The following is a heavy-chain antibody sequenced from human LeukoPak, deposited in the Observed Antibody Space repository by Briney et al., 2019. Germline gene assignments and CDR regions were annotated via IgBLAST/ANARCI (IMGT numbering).Heavy chain of an antibody. J-gene: IGHJ6*03. Sequence: SETLSVSCTVSGGSISSSSYYWGWIRQPPGKGLEWIGNIYYSGSTYYNPSLKSRVTISVDTSKNQFSLKLSSVTAADTAVYYCARHITIFGVVILNYYMDVWGKGTTVTVPS. CDR1: GGSISSSSYY. V-gene: IGHV4-39*01. D-gene: IGHD3-3*01. CDR2: IYYSGST. CDR3: ARHITIFGVVILNYYMDV.